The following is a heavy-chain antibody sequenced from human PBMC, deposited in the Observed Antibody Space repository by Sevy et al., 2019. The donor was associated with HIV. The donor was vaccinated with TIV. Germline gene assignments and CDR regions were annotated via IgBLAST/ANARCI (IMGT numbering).Heavy chain of an antibody. V-gene: IGHV3-11*01. Sequence: GGSLRLSCAASGFTFSDYYMSWIRQAPGKGLEWVSYISSSGSTIYYADSVKGRFTISRDDAKNSLYLQMNSLRAEDTAVYYCAREYTVYYAFDIWGQGTMVTVSS. CDR3: AREYTVYYAFDI. D-gene: IGHD1-20*01. CDR2: ISSSGSTI. J-gene: IGHJ3*02. CDR1: GFTFSDYY.